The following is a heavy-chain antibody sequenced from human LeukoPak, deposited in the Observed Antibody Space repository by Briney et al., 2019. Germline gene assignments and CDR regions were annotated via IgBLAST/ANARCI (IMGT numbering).Heavy chain of an antibody. CDR2: IYYSGST. J-gene: IGHJ5*02. V-gene: IGHV4-59*12. CDR3: ARDRDWSYWFDP. CDR1: GGSISSYF. D-gene: IGHD1-1*01. Sequence: SETLSLTCTVSGGSISSYFWSWIRQPTGKGLEWIGYIYYSGSTNYNPSLKSRVTISVDTSKNQFSLKLSSVTAADTAVYYCARDRDWSYWFDPWGQGTLVTVSS.